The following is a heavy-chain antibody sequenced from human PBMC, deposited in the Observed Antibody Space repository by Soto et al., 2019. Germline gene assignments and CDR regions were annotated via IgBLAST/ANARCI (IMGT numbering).Heavy chain of an antibody. J-gene: IGHJ4*02. Sequence: ASGKVSCRASGCCFTSYGISWVRQAPGQGLEWMAWISAYNGNTNYAQKLRGRVTMTTDTSTSTAYMELRSLRSDDTAVYYCARDTVTPASFDYWGQGTLVTVSS. CDR3: ARDTVTPASFDY. CDR1: GCCFTSYG. D-gene: IGHD4-4*01. CDR2: ISAYNGNT. V-gene: IGHV1-18*01.